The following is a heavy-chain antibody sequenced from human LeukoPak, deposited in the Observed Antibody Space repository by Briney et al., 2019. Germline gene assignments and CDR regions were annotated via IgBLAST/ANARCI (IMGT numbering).Heavy chain of an antibody. CDR1: GFTFSTYA. CDR3: AMSSSAYYFDY. J-gene: IGHJ4*02. Sequence: GGSLRLSCAASGFTFSTYAMSWVRQAPGKGLEWVSGISGSGGSTYYADSVKGRFTISRHNSKNTLYLQMNSVRAEDTAVYYCAMSSSAYYFDYWGQGTLVIVSS. CDR2: ISGSGGST. V-gene: IGHV3-23*01. D-gene: IGHD6-6*01.